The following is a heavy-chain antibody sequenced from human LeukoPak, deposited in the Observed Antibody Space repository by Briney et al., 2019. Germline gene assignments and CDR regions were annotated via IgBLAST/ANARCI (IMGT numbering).Heavy chain of an antibody. CDR1: GGSISSSSYY. Sequence: SETLSLTCTVSGGSISSSSYYWGWIRQPPGKGLEWIGSIYYSGSTYYNPSLKSRVTISVDTSKNQFSLKLSSVTAADTAVYYCARDSGVYDILNPFDPWGQGTLVTVSS. CDR3: ARDSGVYDILNPFDP. J-gene: IGHJ5*02. D-gene: IGHD3-9*01. CDR2: IYYSGST. V-gene: IGHV4-39*07.